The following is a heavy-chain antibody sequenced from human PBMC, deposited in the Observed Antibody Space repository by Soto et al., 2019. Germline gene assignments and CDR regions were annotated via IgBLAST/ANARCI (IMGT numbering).Heavy chain of an antibody. CDR2: IYYSGST. J-gene: IGHJ4*02. V-gene: IGHV4-59*01. D-gene: IGHD3-16*01. CDR1: VGPISSYY. Sequence: QVQLQESGPGLVKPSETLSLTCTVSVGPISSYYWSWIRQPPGKGLEWIGYIYYSGSTNYNPSLKSRVTISVDTSKNQFSLKLSSVTAADTAVYYCARRYGGNFDYWGQGTLVTVSS. CDR3: ARRYGGNFDY.